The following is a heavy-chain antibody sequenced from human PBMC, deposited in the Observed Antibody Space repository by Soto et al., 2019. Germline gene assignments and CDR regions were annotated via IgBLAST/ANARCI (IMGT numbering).Heavy chain of an antibody. J-gene: IGHJ4*02. Sequence: SETLSLTCTVSGGSISSYYWSWIRQPPGKGLEWIGYIYYSGSTNYNPSLKSRVTIPVDTSKNQFSLKLSSVTAADTAVYYGASGGYSYGYAPQDYWGQGTLVTVSS. CDR2: IYYSGST. CDR1: GGSISSYY. V-gene: IGHV4-59*01. D-gene: IGHD5-18*01. CDR3: ASGGYSYGYAPQDY.